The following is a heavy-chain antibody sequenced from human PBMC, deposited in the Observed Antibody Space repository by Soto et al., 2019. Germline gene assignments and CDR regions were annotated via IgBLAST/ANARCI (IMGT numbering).Heavy chain of an antibody. V-gene: IGHV2-5*02. D-gene: IGHD6-13*01. CDR3: ANYNTIRSEQLVRSFDY. CDR1: GFSLSTSGVG. Sequence: QITLKESGPTLVKPTQTLTLTCTFSGFSLSTSGVGGGWIRQPPGTALEWLALIYWDDDKRYSPSLKSRLTITKDTSKNQVVLTMTNMDPVDTATYYCANYNTIRSEQLVRSFDYCGQGTMVTVSS. J-gene: IGHJ4*02. CDR2: IYWDDDK.